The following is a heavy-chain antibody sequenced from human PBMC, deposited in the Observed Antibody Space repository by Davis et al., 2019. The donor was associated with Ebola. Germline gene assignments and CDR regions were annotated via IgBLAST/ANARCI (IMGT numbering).Heavy chain of an antibody. D-gene: IGHD3-16*02. CDR3: AKDYLDY. Sequence: GESLKISCAASGFTFSSYWMSWVRQAPGKGLEWVANIKQDGSEKYYVDSVKGRFTISRDNSKNTLYLQMNSLRAEDTAVYYCAKDYLDYWGQGTLVTVSS. V-gene: IGHV3-7*01. CDR1: GFTFSSYW. CDR2: IKQDGSEK. J-gene: IGHJ4*02.